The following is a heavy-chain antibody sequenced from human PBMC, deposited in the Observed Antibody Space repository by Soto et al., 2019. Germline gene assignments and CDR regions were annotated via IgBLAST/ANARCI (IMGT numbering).Heavy chain of an antibody. D-gene: IGHD6-19*01. Sequence: QVQLVQSGAEVKKPGASVKVSCKASGYTFTSYAMHWVRQAPGQRLEWMGWINAGNGNTKYSQKFQGRVTITRDTSASTAYMELSSLRSEDTAVYYCARESSGWLVSFDYWGQGTLVTVSS. V-gene: IGHV1-3*01. CDR2: INAGNGNT. CDR1: GYTFTSYA. J-gene: IGHJ4*02. CDR3: ARESSGWLVSFDY.